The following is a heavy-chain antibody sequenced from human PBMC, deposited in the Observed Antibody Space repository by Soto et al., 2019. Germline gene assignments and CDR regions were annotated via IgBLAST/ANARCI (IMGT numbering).Heavy chain of an antibody. V-gene: IGHV4-59*01. CDR2: IYYSGST. J-gene: IGHJ4*02. Sequence: SETLSLTRTVSGGSISSYYWSWIRQPPGKGLEWIGYIYYSGSTNYNPSLKSRVTISVDTSKNQFSLKLSSVTAADTAVYYCARVDGWLRTFDYWGQGTLVTVSS. CDR3: ARVDGWLRTFDY. CDR1: GGSISSYY. D-gene: IGHD5-12*01.